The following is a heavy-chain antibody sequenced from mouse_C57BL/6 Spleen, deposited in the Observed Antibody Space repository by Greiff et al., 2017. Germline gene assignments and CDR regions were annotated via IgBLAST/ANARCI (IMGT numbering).Heavy chain of an antibody. CDR1: GYAFTNYL. D-gene: IGHD2-3*01. CDR3: ARSLYDGYYDYFDY. V-gene: IGHV1-54*01. J-gene: IGHJ2*01. Sequence: VQLQQSGAELVRPGTSVKVSCKASGYAFTNYLIEWVKQRPGQGLEWIGVINPGSGGTNYNEKFKGKATLTADKSSSTAYMQLSSLTSEDSAVYFCARSLYDGYYDYFDYWGQGTTLTVSS. CDR2: INPGSGGT.